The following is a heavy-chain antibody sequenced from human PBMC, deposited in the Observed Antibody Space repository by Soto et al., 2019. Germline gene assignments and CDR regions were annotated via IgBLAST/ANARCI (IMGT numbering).Heavy chain of an antibody. CDR2: ISSSSSTT. D-gene: IGHD2-15*01. V-gene: IGHV3-48*01. Sequence: ESGGGLVQPGGSLRLSCAASGFTFSSYSMNWVRQAPGKGLEWVSYISSSSSTTYYADSVKGRFTISRDNAKNSLYLQMNSLRAEDTAVYYCARDKPCSGGSCYSGFDLWGQGTLVTVSS. J-gene: IGHJ4*02. CDR1: GFTFSSYS. CDR3: ARDKPCSGGSCYSGFDL.